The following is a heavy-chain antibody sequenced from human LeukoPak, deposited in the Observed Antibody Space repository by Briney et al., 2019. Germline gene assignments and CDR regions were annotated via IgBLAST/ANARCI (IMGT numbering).Heavy chain of an antibody. V-gene: IGHV3-64*01. CDR2: VSGNGGST. J-gene: IGHJ4*02. CDR3: AKGQGSWAFDY. CDR1: GFTFSRYG. Sequence: GGSLRLSCAASGFTFSRYGMHWVRQAPGKGLEYVSSVSGNGGSTYYANSVKGRFIISRGNSKNTLYLQMGSLRAEDMAVYYCAKGQGSWAFDYWGQGTLVTVSS. D-gene: IGHD6-13*01.